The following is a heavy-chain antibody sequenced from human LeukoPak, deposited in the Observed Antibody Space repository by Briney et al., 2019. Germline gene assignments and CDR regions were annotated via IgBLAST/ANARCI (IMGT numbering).Heavy chain of an antibody. CDR2: IYPGDSDT. CDR1: GYSFTSYW. Sequence: GESLKISCQGSGYSFTSYWIGWVRQMPGKGLEWMGIIYPGDSDTRYSPSFQGQVTISADKSISTAYLQWSSLKASDTAMYYCARRYDSSGLAFDYWGQGTLVTVSS. J-gene: IGHJ4*02. V-gene: IGHV5-51*01. CDR3: ARRYDSSGLAFDY. D-gene: IGHD3-22*01.